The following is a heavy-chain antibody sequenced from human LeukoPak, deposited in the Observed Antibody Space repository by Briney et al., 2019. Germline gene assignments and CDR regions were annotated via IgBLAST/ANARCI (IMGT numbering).Heavy chain of an antibody. Sequence: PGGSLRLSCAASGFTFISYIMNWVRQAPGKGLEWVSSINSSSSYIYYADSVKGRFTISRDNAKNSLYLQMNSLRAEDTAVYYCARDNCSSTSCPDYWGQGTLVTVSS. CDR1: GFTFISYI. V-gene: IGHV3-21*01. CDR2: INSSSSYI. D-gene: IGHD2-2*01. J-gene: IGHJ4*02. CDR3: ARDNCSSTSCPDY.